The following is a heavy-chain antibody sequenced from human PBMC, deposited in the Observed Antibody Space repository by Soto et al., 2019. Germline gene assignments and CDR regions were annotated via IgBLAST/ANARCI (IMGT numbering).Heavy chain of an antibody. CDR3: TTGKLQSPYYYYYMDV. D-gene: IGHD4-4*01. J-gene: IGHJ6*03. V-gene: IGHV3-15*01. CDR2: IKSKTDGGTT. CDR1: GFTFSNAW. Sequence: GGSLRLSCAASGFTFSNAWMSWVRQAPGKGLEWVGRIKSKTDGGTTDYAAPVKGRFTISRDDSKNTLYLQMNSLKTEDTAVYYCTTGKLQSPYYYYYMDVWGKGTTVTVSS.